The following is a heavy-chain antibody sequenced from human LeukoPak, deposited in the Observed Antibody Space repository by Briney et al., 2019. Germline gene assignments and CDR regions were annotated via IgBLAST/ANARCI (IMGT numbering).Heavy chain of an antibody. V-gene: IGHV1-69*13. J-gene: IGHJ3*02. CDR3: ARPRVVAATVDAFDI. CDR2: IIPIFGTA. CDR1: GGTFSSYA. D-gene: IGHD2-15*01. Sequence: SVKVSCTASGGTFSSYAISWVRQAPGQGLEWMGGIIPIFGTANYAQKFQGRVTITADESTSTAYMELSSLRSEDTAVYYCARPRVVAATVDAFDIWGQGTMVTVSS.